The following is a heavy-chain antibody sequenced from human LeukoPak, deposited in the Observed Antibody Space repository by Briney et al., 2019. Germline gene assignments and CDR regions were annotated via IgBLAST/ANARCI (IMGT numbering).Heavy chain of an antibody. CDR1: GFTFSSYA. CDR2: ISWNSGSI. J-gene: IGHJ4*02. V-gene: IGHV3-9*01. Sequence: GGSLRLSCAASGFTFSSYAMSWVRQAPGKGLEWVSGISWNSGSIGYADSVKGRFTISRDNAKNSLYLQMNSLRAEDTALYYCAKDEDGPLDYWGQGTLVTVSS. CDR3: AKDEDGPLDY.